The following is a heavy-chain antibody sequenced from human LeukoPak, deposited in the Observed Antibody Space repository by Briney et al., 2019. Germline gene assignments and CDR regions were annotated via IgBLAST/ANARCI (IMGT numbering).Heavy chain of an antibody. CDR1: GDSVSSSTYY. CDR2: ICYSVST. CDR3: ARELSSGWPLLNAFDI. D-gene: IGHD6-19*01. Sequence: SETLSLTCTVSGDSVSSSTYYWDWIRQPPGKGLEWIGNICYSVSTYYNPSLRSRVTMSVDTSKNQFSLRLSSVTAADTAVYYCARELSSGWPLLNAFDIWGQGTRVTVSS. V-gene: IGHV4-39*07. J-gene: IGHJ3*02.